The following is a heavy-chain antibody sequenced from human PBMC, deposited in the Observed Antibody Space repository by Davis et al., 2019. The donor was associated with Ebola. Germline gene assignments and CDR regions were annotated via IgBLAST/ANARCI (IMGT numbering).Heavy chain of an antibody. J-gene: IGHJ4*02. CDR2: VYYTGST. V-gene: IGHV4-59*08. D-gene: IGHD5-12*01. CDR1: GGSISSYY. Sequence: MPSETLSLTCTVSGGSISSYYWSWIRQPPGKGLEWIGYVYYTGSTNYNPSLKSRVTISVDTSKNQFSLKMKSMTAADTAVYYCARHEYSSSGLYSIGNWGQGTLVTVSS. CDR3: ARHEYSSSGLYSIGN.